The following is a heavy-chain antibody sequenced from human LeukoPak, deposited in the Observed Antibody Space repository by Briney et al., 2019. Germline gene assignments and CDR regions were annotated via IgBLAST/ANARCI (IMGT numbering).Heavy chain of an antibody. Sequence: GGSLRLSCAASGFTFSSYGMHWVRQAPGKGLEWVAFIRYDGSNKYYADSVKGRFTISRDNSKNTLYLQMNSLRAEDTAVYYCARVYYYDSSGYLNPFDYWGRGTLVTVSS. V-gene: IGHV3-30*02. J-gene: IGHJ4*02. CDR3: ARVYYYDSSGYLNPFDY. CDR2: IRYDGSNK. CDR1: GFTFSSYG. D-gene: IGHD3-22*01.